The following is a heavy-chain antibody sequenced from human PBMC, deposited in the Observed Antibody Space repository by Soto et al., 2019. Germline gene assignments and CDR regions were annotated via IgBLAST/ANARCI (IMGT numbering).Heavy chain of an antibody. CDR3: ARDPFKGFPNALDI. Sequence: ASVKVSCKASGYTFTGYYMHWVRQAPGQGLEWMGWINPNSGGTNYAQKFQGWVTMTRDTSISTAYMELSRLRSDDTAVYYCARDPFKGFPNALDIWGKETLAPV. CDR1: GYTFTGYY. V-gene: IGHV1-2*04. J-gene: IGHJ3*02. CDR2: INPNSGGT.